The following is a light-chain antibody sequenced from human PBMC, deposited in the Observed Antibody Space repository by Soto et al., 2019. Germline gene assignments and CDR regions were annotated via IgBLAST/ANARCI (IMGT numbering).Light chain of an antibody. V-gene: IGLV2-14*03. CDR2: DVS. CDR3: SSYTSTTTLVV. J-gene: IGLJ2*01. Sequence: QSMLTQPASVSGSPGQSITISCTGTSSDVGGYNYVSWYQQHPGKAPKLMIYDVSNRPSGVSNRFSGSKSGKTASLTISGLQAEDEADYYCSSYTSTTTLVVFGGGTKVTVL. CDR1: SSDVGGYNY.